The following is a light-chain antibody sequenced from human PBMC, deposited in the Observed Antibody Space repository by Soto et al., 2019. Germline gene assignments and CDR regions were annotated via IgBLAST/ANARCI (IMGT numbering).Light chain of an antibody. Sequence: EIVLTQSPGTLSLSPGERVTLSCRASQSVSSSYLAWYQQRPGQAPRLLIYGASSRATGIPDRFSGSGSGTDFTLTISRLEPEDFAVYFCQHYGTSPYTFGLGTKVDIK. CDR3: QHYGTSPYT. CDR2: GAS. V-gene: IGKV3-20*01. J-gene: IGKJ2*01. CDR1: QSVSSSY.